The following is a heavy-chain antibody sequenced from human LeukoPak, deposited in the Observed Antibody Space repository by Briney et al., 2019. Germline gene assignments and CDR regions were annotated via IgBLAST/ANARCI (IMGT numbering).Heavy chain of an antibody. J-gene: IGHJ6*02. CDR2: IKQDGSEK. CDR1: GFTFSNYW. CDR3: ARETGDYYYYYAMDV. D-gene: IGHD4-17*01. V-gene: IGHV3-7*01. Sequence: GGSLRLSCAASGFTFSNYWMSWVRQAPGKGLEWVANIKQDGSEKYFMDSVKGRFTISRDNAENSLYLQMNSLRAEDTAVYYCARETGDYYYYYAMDVWGQGTTVTVSS.